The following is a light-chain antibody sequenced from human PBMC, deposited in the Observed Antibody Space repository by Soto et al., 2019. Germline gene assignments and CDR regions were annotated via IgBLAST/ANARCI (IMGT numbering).Light chain of an antibody. J-gene: IGLJ3*02. CDR1: SSNIGNNA. V-gene: IGLV1-44*01. Sequence: QSVLTQPPSASGTPGQRVTISCSGSSSNIGNNAVNWYQQLPGMAPKLLIHSNHHRPSGVPDRFSGSKSGTSASLAISGLQSEDEADYYCAAWDDSLNGLFGGGTKVTVL. CDR3: AAWDDSLNGL. CDR2: SNH.